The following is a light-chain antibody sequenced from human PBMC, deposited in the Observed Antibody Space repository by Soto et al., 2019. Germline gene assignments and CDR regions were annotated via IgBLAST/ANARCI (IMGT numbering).Light chain of an antibody. CDR1: QSVSLS. CDR2: DAS. J-gene: IGKJ1*01. Sequence: EIVLTQSPATLSLSPGGRATLSCRASQSVSLSLAWYQQKPGQAPRLLIYDASKMASGFPARFSGSGSGTDFTLTISSRVPEDFAVYYCQERTGWPPWTFGQGTKVEIE. CDR3: QERTGWPPWT. V-gene: IGKV3-11*01.